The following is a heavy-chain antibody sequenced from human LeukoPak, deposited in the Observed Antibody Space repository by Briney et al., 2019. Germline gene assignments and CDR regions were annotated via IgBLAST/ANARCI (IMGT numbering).Heavy chain of an antibody. CDR2: IYPDDSNT. CDR1: GYNFPIYW. D-gene: IGHD6-13*01. Sequence: HGESLKISCQGSGYNFPIYWIGWVRQMPGQGLEWMGIIYPDDSNTIYGPSLQGQVTISADKSINTAYLEWSSLKASDTAIYYCARQGAAGKYYYYYLDVWGKGTTVTVSS. V-gene: IGHV5-51*01. J-gene: IGHJ6*03. CDR3: ARQGAAGKYYYYYLDV.